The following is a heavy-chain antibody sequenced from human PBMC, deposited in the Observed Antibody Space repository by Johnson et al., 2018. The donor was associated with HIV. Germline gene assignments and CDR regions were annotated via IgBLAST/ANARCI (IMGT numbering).Heavy chain of an antibody. CDR2: IYSGGST. J-gene: IGHJ3*02. Sequence: MLLVESGGGLIQPGGSLRLSCAASGFTVSSNYMSWVRQAPGKGLEWVSVIYSGGSTYYADSVKGRFTISRDNSKNTLYLQMNSLRAEDTAVYYCAREALDAFDIWGQETMVTVSS. V-gene: IGHV3-53*01. CDR1: GFTVSSNY. CDR3: AREALDAFDI.